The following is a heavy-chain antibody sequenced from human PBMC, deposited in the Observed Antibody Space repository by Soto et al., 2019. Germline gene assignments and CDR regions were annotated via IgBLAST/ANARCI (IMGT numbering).Heavy chain of an antibody. CDR2: ISKSDYT. J-gene: IGHJ4*02. CDR3: AREDSIIIPAVSDF. D-gene: IGHD2-2*01. Sequence: GGSLRLSCTVSGFAFNNYGINWVRQAPGKGLEWVSSISKSDYTYYSDSVKGRFAISRDNAKSPVSLQMNTLRVEDTAVYYCAREDSIIIPAVSDFWGQGTLVTVSS. CDR1: GFAFNNYG. V-gene: IGHV3-21*01.